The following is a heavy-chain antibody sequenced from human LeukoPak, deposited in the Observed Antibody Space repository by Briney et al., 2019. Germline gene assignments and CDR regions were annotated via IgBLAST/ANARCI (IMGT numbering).Heavy chain of an antibody. D-gene: IGHD3-3*01. V-gene: IGHV4-34*01. CDR3: ARGYERFLEWLYFDY. Sequence: SETLSLTCAVYGGSFSGYYWSWIRQPPGKGLEWIGEINHSGSTNYNPSLKSRVTISVDTSKSQFSLKLSSVTAADTAVYYCARGYERFLEWLYFDYWGQGTLVTVSS. CDR2: INHSGST. CDR1: GGSFSGYY. J-gene: IGHJ4*02.